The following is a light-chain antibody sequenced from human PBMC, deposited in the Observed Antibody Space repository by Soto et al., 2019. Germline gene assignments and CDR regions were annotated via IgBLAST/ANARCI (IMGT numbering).Light chain of an antibody. J-gene: IGKJ3*01. Sequence: EIVLTQSPGTLSLSPGERATLSCRASQSVSSSYLAWYQQKPGQAPRLLIYGASSRATGIPDRFSGSGSGTDFTLTISRLEPEDFAVYYCQQYGSSPPITFGPGTKVDI. CDR1: QSVSSSY. V-gene: IGKV3-20*01. CDR2: GAS. CDR3: QQYGSSPPIT.